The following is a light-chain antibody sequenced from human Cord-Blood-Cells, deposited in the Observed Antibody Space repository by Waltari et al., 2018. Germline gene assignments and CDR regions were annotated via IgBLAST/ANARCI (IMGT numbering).Light chain of an antibody. Sequence: EIVLTQSPGTLSLSLGERATLSCRASQSVSSSYLAWYQQKPGQAPRLLIYGASSRATGIPDRFSGSGSGTEFTLTISRLEPEDFAVYYCQQYGSSPPLTFGGGTKVEIK. V-gene: IGKV3-20*01. CDR2: GAS. J-gene: IGKJ4*01. CDR1: QSVSSSY. CDR3: QQYGSSPPLT.